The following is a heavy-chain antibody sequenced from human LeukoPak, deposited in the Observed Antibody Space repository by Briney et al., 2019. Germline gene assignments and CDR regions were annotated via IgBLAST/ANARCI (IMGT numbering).Heavy chain of an antibody. Sequence: SETLSLTCTVSGYSISSGYYWGWIRQPPGKGLEWIGSIYHSGSTYYNPSLKSRVTISVDTSKNQFSLKLSSVTAADTAVYYCARHYGYIQRKYYYYMDVWGKGTTVTISS. CDR1: GYSISSGYY. D-gene: IGHD5-18*01. CDR3: ARHYGYIQRKYYYYMDV. J-gene: IGHJ6*03. CDR2: IYHSGST. V-gene: IGHV4-38-2*02.